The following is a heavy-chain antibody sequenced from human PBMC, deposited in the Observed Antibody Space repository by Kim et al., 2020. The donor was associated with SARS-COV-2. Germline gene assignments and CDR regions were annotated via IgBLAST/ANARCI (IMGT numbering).Heavy chain of an antibody. Sequence: SFQGQVTISADKSISTAYLQWSSLKASDTAMYYCARQTGIGEFIYYGMDVWGQGTTVTVSS. J-gene: IGHJ6*02. D-gene: IGHD3-10*01. CDR3: ARQTGIGEFIYYGMDV. V-gene: IGHV5-51*01.